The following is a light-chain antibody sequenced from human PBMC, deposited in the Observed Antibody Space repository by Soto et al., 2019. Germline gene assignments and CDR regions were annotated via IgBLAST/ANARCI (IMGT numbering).Light chain of an antibody. J-gene: IGKJ3*01. Sequence: EIVLTQSPGTLSLSPGERATLSCRASQRVSSSYLAWYQQKPGQAPRLLIYGASSRATGIPDRFSGSGSGTDFTLTISRLEPEDFAVYYCQQYVSLFTFGPGTKVDIK. CDR1: QRVSSSY. CDR3: QQYVSLFT. V-gene: IGKV3-20*01. CDR2: GAS.